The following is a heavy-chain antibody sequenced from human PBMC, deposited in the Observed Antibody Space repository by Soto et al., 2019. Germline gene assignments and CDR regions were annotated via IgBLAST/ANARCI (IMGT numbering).Heavy chain of an antibody. CDR1: GFTFSSYD. CDR2: IGTAGDK. CDR3: ARALQLWPRGYYYYYGMDV. J-gene: IGHJ6*02. V-gene: IGHV3-13*01. Sequence: GSLRLSCAASGFTFSSYDMHWVRQATGKRLERVSAIGTAGDKYYPGSVKGRFTISRENAKNSLYLQMNSLRAGDTAVYYCARALQLWPRGYYYYYGMDVWGQGTAVTVSS. D-gene: IGHD5-18*01.